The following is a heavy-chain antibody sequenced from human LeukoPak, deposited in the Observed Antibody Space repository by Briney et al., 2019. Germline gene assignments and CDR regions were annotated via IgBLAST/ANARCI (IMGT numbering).Heavy chain of an antibody. V-gene: IGHV1-3*01. CDR2: INAGNGNT. CDR1: GYTFTSYA. D-gene: IGHD3-10*01. CDR3: ATNHITMVRGVPSPYYYGMDV. J-gene: IGHJ6*04. Sequence: ASVKVSFKASGYTFTSYAMHWVRQAPGQRLEWMGWINAGNGNTEYSQKFQGRVTITRDTSASTAYMELSSLRSEDTAVYYCATNHITMVRGVPSPYYYGMDVWGKGTTVTVSS.